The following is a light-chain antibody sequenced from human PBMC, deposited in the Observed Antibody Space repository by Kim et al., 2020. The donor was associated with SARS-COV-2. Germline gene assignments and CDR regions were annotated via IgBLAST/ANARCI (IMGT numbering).Light chain of an antibody. CDR3: QQYGSLTWT. CDR1: QSVSSSY. V-gene: IGKV3-20*01. Sequence: SPGERATLSCRASQSVSSSYLAWYQQKPGQAPRLLIYGASSRATGIPDRFSGSGSGTDFTLTISRLEPEDFAVYYCQQYGSLTWTFGQGTKVEIK. CDR2: GAS. J-gene: IGKJ1*01.